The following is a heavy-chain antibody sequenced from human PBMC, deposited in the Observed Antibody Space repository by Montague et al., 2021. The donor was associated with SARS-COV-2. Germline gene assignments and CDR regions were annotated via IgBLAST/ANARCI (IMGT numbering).Heavy chain of an antibody. CDR1: GFTFGAYG. CDR2: ISFDGSHA. CDR3: ARVKQQLVVYYYYYMDV. Sequence: SLRLSCAASGFTFGAYGMHWVRQAPGKGLEWVTVISFDGSHAYYVDSVKGRFTISRDNSKNTLYLQMNSLRAEDTAVYYCARVKQQLVVYYYYYMDVWGKGTTVTVSS. V-gene: IGHV3-30*12. D-gene: IGHD6-13*01. J-gene: IGHJ6*03.